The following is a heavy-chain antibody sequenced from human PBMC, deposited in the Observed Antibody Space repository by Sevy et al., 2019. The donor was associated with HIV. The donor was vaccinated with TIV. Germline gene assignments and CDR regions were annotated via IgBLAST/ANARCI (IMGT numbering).Heavy chain of an antibody. D-gene: IGHD2-2*01. J-gene: IGHJ5*02. CDR3: ARVGGCSSTSCFAYWFDP. Sequence: GGSLRLSCAASGFTFSNYWMSWVRQAPGKGLEWVANIKEDGSENYYVDSVKGRFTISRDNAENSLYLQMNSLRAEDTAVYYCARVGGCSSTSCFAYWFDPWGQGTLVTVSS. CDR2: IKEDGSEN. V-gene: IGHV3-7*03. CDR1: GFTFSNYW.